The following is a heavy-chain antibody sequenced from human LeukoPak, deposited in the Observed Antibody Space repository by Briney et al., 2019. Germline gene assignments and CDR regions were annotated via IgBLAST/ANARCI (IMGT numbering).Heavy chain of an antibody. J-gene: IGHJ4*02. V-gene: IGHV3-72*01. CDR3: IRDTTTAGFDY. CDR2: TRNKANSYTT. D-gene: IGHD4-17*01. Sequence: PGGSLRLSCAVSGFTISDYYMDWVRQAPGKGLEWVGRTRNKANSYTTGYAASVKGRFTISRDDSKNSLYLQMNSLKTEDTAMYYCIRDTTTAGFDYWGQGALVTVSS. CDR1: GFTISDYY.